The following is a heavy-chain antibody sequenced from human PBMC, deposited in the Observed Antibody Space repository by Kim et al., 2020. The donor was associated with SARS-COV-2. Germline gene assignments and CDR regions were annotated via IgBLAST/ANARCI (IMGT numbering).Heavy chain of an antibody. CDR1: GGSISSYY. D-gene: IGHD6-6*01. CDR2: IYYSGST. J-gene: IGHJ4*01. V-gene: IGHV4-59*08. Sequence: SETLSLTCTVSGGSISSYYWSWIRQPPGKGLEWIGYIYYSGSTNYNPSLKSRVTISVDTSKNQFSLKLSSVTAADTAVYYCARGGVIGTPEYSSSPGDY. CDR3: ARGGVIGTPEYSSSPGDY.